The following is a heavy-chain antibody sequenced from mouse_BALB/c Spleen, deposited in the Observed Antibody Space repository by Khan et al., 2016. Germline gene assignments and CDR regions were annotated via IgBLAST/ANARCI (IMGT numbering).Heavy chain of an antibody. CDR2: ISSGGST. Sequence: EVELVESGGGLVKPGGSLKLSCAASGFTFSSYAMSWVRQSPEKRLEWVASISSGGSTYYPDSVKGRFTIFRDNARNILNLQMSSLRSEDPAMYYCAREDYGNYGDYFDYWGQGTTLTVSS. J-gene: IGHJ2*01. D-gene: IGHD2-1*01. V-gene: IGHV5-6-5*01. CDR3: AREDYGNYGDYFDY. CDR1: GFTFSSYA.